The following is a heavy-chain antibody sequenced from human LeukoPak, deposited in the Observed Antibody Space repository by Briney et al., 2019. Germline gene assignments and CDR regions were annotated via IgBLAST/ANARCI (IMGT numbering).Heavy chain of an antibody. D-gene: IGHD3-22*01. CDR2: ISGGGGGT. V-gene: IGHV3-23*01. CDR1: GITLSNYG. J-gene: IGHJ4*02. Sequence: GGSLRLSCAVSGITLSNYGMSWVRQAPGKGLEWVAGISGGGGGTSYTDSMKGRLAISRDNPKNTLYLQMNNLRAEDTAVYFCAKRGVVIRVILVGFHKEAYYFDSWGQGALVTVSS. CDR3: AKRGVVIRVILVGFHKEAYYFDS.